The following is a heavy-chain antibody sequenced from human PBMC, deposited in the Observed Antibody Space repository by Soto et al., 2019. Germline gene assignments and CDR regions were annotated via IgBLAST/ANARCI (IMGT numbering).Heavy chain of an antibody. CDR2: ISGSGGVT. Sequence: GGSLRLSCAASGFTFSSYAMSWVRQAPGKGLEWVSAISGSGGVTYYADSVTGRFTISRDNSKNTLYLQMNSLRVEDTAVYYCAKGQGYSGFAGELFDYWGQGTLVTVSS. J-gene: IGHJ4*02. CDR3: AKGQGYSGFAGELFDY. V-gene: IGHV3-23*01. CDR1: GFTFSSYA. D-gene: IGHD6-13*01.